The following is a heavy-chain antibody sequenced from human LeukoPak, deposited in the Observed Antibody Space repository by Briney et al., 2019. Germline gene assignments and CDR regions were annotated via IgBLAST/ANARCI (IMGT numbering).Heavy chain of an antibody. CDR2: INTNTGNP. CDR3: ARAGDFWSGEGMDV. Sequence: ASVKVSCKASGYTFTSYAMNWVRQAPGQGLEWMGWINTNTGNPTYAQGFTVLFVFSLDTAVSTAYLQITSLNAEDTAVYYCARAGDFWSGEGMDVWGQGTTVTVSS. CDR1: GYTFTSYA. D-gene: IGHD3-3*01. V-gene: IGHV7-4-1*02. J-gene: IGHJ6*02.